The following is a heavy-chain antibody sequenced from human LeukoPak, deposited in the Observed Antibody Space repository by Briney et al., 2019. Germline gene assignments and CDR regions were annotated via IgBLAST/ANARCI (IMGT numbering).Heavy chain of an antibody. V-gene: IGHV1-18*01. J-gene: IGHJ4*02. CDR2: ISAYNGNT. CDR3: ARSQGSGITGAFDY. CDR1: GYTFTSYG. Sequence: ASVKVSCKASGYTFTSYGISWVRQAPGQGLEWMGWISAYNGNTNYAQKLQGRVTMTTDTSTSTAYMELRSLRSEDTAVYYCARSQGSGITGAFDYWGQGTLVTVSS. D-gene: IGHD1-20*01.